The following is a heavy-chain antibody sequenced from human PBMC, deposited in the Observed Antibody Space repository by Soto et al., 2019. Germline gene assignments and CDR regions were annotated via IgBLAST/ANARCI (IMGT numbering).Heavy chain of an antibody. D-gene: IGHD6-19*01. CDR1: GFTVSSNY. Sequence: PGGSLRLSCAASGFTVSSNYMCWVRQAPGKGLEWVSVIYSGGSTYYADSVKGRFTISRDNSKNTLYLQMNSLRAEDTAVYYCARIIAVAGTVFHYYYYGMDVWGQGTTVTVSS. V-gene: IGHV3-53*01. CDR3: ARIIAVAGTVFHYYYYGMDV. CDR2: IYSGGST. J-gene: IGHJ6*02.